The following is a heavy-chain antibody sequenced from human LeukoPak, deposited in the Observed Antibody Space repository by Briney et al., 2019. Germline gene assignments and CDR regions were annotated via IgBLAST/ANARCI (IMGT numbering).Heavy chain of an antibody. Sequence: PGGSLRLSCAASGFTFSSYWMHWVRQAPGKGLVWVSRINSDGSSTSYADSVKGRFTISRDNAKNTLYLQMNSLRAEDTAVYYCAKGDSSGYYGVEYGMDVWGQGTTVTVSS. CDR1: GFTFSSYW. CDR3: AKGDSSGYYGVEYGMDV. D-gene: IGHD3-22*01. V-gene: IGHV3-74*01. J-gene: IGHJ6*02. CDR2: INSDGSST.